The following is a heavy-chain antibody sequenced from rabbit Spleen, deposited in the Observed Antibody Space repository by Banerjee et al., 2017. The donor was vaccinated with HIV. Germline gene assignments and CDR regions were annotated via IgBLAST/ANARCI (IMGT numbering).Heavy chain of an antibody. Sequence: QLVESGGGLVQPGGSLKLSCKASGFDFSTYSMSWVRQAPGKGLEWIGYIDPVFGTTYYASWVDGRFTISSHNAQNTVSLQLNNLTDADTATYFCVKGSGLTIPNLWGPGTLVTVS. D-gene: IGHD2-1*01. CDR2: IDPVFGTT. J-gene: IGHJ4*01. V-gene: IGHV1S7*01. CDR3: VKGSGLTIPNL. CDR1: GFDFSTYS.